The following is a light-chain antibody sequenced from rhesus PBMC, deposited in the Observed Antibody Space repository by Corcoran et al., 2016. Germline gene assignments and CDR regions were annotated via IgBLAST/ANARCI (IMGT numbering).Light chain of an antibody. Sequence: DIVMTQTPLSLPVTPGEPASLSCRSSQSLLHRIGNTYLDWYLPKPGQAPRLLISKVTNRGAGGPDRFSGSGSGTDFTLKISRVEPEDVGAYYCMQSTEDPWTFGQGTKGEIK. CDR2: KVT. CDR1: QSLLHRIGNTY. CDR3: MQSTEDPWT. V-gene: IGKV2S2*01. J-gene: IGKJ1*01.